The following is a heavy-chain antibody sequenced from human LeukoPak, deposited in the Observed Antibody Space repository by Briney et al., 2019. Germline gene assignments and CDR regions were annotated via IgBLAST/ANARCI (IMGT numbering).Heavy chain of an antibody. V-gene: IGHV3-74*01. CDR1: GFTFSSYW. D-gene: IGHD5-12*01. J-gene: IGHJ4*01. Sequence: PGGSLRLSCAASGFTFSSYWMHWVRQAPGKGLVWVSRINSDGSSTSYADSVKGRFTISRDNAKNTLYLQMNSLRAEDTAVYYCATPRSPLSGYDDFDYWGHGTLVTVSS. CDR3: ATPRSPLSGYDDFDY. CDR2: INSDGSST.